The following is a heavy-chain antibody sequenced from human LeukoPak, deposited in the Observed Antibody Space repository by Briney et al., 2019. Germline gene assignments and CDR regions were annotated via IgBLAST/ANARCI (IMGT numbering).Heavy chain of an antibody. Sequence: PSETLSLTCAVYGGSFTGYYWSWIRQPPGKGLEWIGEIKYSGTTKYNPSLKSRVTISVDTSKNQFSLKLSSVTAADTAVYYCARLKGLYSSSWYPPFDYWGQGTLVTVSS. D-gene: IGHD6-13*01. CDR3: ARLKGLYSSSWYPPFDY. V-gene: IGHV4-34*01. J-gene: IGHJ4*02. CDR2: IKYSGTT. CDR1: GGSFTGYY.